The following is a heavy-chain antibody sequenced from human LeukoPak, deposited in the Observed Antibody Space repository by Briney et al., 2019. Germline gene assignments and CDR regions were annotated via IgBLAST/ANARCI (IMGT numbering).Heavy chain of an antibody. Sequence: SETLSLTCTVSGGSISSYYWSWIRQPPGKGLEWIGYIYYSGSTNYNPSLKSRVTISVDTSKNQFSLKLTSVTAADTAVYYCARAGYCGSSSCYISYWFDPWGQGSLVTVSS. CDR2: IYYSGST. CDR1: GGSISSYY. V-gene: IGHV4-59*12. J-gene: IGHJ5*02. D-gene: IGHD2-2*02. CDR3: ARAGYCGSSSCYISYWFDP.